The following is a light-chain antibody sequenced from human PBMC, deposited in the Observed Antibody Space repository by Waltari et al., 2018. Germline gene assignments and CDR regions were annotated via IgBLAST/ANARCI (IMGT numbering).Light chain of an antibody. CDR3: AGGDDSLNGPV. J-gene: IGLJ3*02. V-gene: IGLV1-44*01. Sequence: QSVLTPPPSASGTPGQRVTISCSGRPSNPQRKTVNCYRHLPRPAPKPLIYGDNQRPPGVPDRFSVSKSGTSASLAISGLQSADEADYYCAGGDDSLNGPVFGGGTKLTVL. CDR2: GDN. CDR1: PSNPQRKT.